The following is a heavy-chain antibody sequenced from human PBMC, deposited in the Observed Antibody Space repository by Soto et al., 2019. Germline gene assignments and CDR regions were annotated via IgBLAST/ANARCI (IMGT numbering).Heavy chain of an antibody. CDR3: ARDRHYYDSSGSSYYFDY. D-gene: IGHD3-22*01. CDR2: IDAGNGNT. V-gene: IGHV1-3*01. CDR1: GYTFSTYA. J-gene: IGHJ4*02. Sequence: ASVKVSCKASGYTFSTYAVHWVRQAPGQRLEWMGRIDAGNGNTRYSQKFQGRVTITRDTSASTVYMELSSLNSEDTAVFYCARDRHYYDSSGSSYYFDYWGQGTLVTVSS.